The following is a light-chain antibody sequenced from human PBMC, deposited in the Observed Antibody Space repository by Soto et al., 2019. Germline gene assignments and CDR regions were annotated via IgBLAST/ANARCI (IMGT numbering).Light chain of an antibody. J-gene: IGKJ1*01. CDR3: QQYGSSPWT. CDR1: QSVGSY. Sequence: EIVLTQSPATLSLSPGERATLSCRASQSVGSYLAWYQQKPGQAPRLLIYDASKRATGIPARFSGSGSGTDFTLTISRLEPEDFAVYYCQQYGSSPWTFGQGTKVEIK. V-gene: IGKV3-20*01. CDR2: DAS.